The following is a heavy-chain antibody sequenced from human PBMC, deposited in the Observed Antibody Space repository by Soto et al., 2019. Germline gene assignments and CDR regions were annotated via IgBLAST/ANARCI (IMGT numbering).Heavy chain of an antibody. Sequence: EVQLVESGGGLIQPGGSLRLSCAVSGFTVSNNYMSWVRQAPGKGLEGVSVIYSGGYTAYGDSVKGRFTISRDNSKNKQYLQMHTGSAADPPGYLRETPAGGGGYWGQGTLVTVSS. CDR3: ETPAGGGGY. V-gene: IGHV3-53*01. CDR1: GFTVSNNY. CDR2: IYSGGYT. J-gene: IGHJ4*02. D-gene: IGHD3-10*01.